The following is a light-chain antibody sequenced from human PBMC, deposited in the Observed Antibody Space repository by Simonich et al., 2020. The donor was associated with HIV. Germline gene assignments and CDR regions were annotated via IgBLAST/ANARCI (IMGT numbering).Light chain of an antibody. J-gene: IGLJ2*01. CDR2: QDN. Sequence: SYELTQPVSMSVSPGQTASITCSGDKLGDKYACWYPQKPGQSPVVVIYQDNKRPSVIPGRFSGSNSGNTATLTISGTQAMDEADYYCQAWDSSTVVFGGGTKLTVL. CDR3: QAWDSSTVV. CDR1: KLGDKY. V-gene: IGLV3-1*01.